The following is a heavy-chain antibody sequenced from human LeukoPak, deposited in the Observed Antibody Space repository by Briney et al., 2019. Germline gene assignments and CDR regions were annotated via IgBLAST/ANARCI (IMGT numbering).Heavy chain of an antibody. J-gene: IGHJ4*02. CDR2: ISSSSSYI. CDR1: GFTFSTYN. CDR3: ATSPRWY. V-gene: IGHV3-21*01. Sequence: GGSLRLSCATSGFTFSTYNMNWVRQAPGKGLEWVSSISSSSSYIYYADSVKGRFTISRDNAKNSLYLQMNSLRAEDTAVYYCATSPRWYWGQGTLVTVSS. D-gene: IGHD4-23*01.